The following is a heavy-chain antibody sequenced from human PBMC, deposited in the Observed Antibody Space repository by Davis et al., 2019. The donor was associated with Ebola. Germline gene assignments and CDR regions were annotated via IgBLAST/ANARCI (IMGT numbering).Heavy chain of an antibody. CDR3: ARDTPEWELLLGNGMDV. J-gene: IGHJ6*02. CDR2: IIPIFGTA. CDR1: GGTFSSYA. Sequence: SVKVSCKASGGTFSSYAISWVRQAPGQGLEWMGGIIPIFGTANYAQKFQGRVTITADKSTSTAYMELSSLRDEDTAVYYCARDTPEWELLLGNGMDVWGQGTTVTVSS. D-gene: IGHD1-26*01. V-gene: IGHV1-69*06.